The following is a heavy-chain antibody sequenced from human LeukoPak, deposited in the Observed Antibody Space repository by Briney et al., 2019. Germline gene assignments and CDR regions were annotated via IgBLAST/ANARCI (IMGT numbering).Heavy chain of an antibody. CDR2: IYYSGST. CDR3: ARDAGIAAAGKNWFDP. D-gene: IGHD6-13*01. CDR1: GGSFSGYY. J-gene: IGHJ5*02. Sequence: SETLSLTCAVYGGSFSGYYWSWIRQPPGKGLEWMGYIYYSGSTNYNPSLKSRVTISVDTSKNQFSLKLSSVTAADTAVYYCARDAGIAAAGKNWFDPWGQGTLVTVSS. V-gene: IGHV4-59*01.